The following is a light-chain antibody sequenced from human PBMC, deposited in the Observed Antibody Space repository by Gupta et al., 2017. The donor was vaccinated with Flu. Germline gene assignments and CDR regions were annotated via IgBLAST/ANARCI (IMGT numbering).Light chain of an antibody. CDR3: QHNSSPPGT. CDR1: QSVRSSY. Sequence: EIVLTQSPGTLSLSPGERATLSCRASQSVRSSYLAWYQHKPGQAPRLLIYGASSRAPGLPDRFSGSGSGTEFTLTISRLETEDVAVYYCQHNSSPPGTFGQGTKVEIK. CDR2: GAS. V-gene: IGKV3-20*01. J-gene: IGKJ1*01.